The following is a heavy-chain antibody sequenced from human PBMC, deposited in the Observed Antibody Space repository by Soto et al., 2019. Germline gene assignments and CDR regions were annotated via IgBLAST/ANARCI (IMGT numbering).Heavy chain of an antibody. V-gene: IGHV1-8*01. D-gene: IGHD6-6*01. CDR1: GYTLTRYD. Sequence: QVQLVQSGSEGKEPGASMKISCQASGYTLTRYDITWERQATGQGLEWMGWMNPQTGNTAYAEKFQGRVTMTRSTSINTAYMELSGLRSEDTAVYYCARLSEESSSSNYYYFYMDVWGKGSTVTVSS. CDR3: ARLSEESSSSNYYYFYMDV. CDR2: MNPQTGNT. J-gene: IGHJ6*03.